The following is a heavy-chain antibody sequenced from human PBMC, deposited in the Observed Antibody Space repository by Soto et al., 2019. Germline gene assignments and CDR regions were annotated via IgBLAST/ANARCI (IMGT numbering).Heavy chain of an antibody. CDR2: ISYDGSNK. D-gene: IGHD3-10*01. J-gene: IGHJ6*02. Sequence: QVQLVESGGGVVQPGRSLRLSCAASGFTFSSYGMHWVRQAPGKGLEWVAVISYDGSNKYYADSVKGRFTISRDNSKNTLYLQMNSLRAEDKAVYYCAKNMVRGVKRYYYYGMDVWGQGITVTVSS. CDR3: AKNMVRGVKRYYYYGMDV. CDR1: GFTFSSYG. V-gene: IGHV3-30*18.